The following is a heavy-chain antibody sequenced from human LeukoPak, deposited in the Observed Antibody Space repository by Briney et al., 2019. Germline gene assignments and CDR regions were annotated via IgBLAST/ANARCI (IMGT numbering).Heavy chain of an antibody. Sequence: SETLSLTCTVSGGSISSSNYFWAWIRQPPGKGLEWIGTIYYSGNTYYNPSLKSRVTLSVDTSKNQFSLRLSSVTGADTAVYYCARYRYSSGWPNWFDPWGQGALVTVSS. CDR3: ARYRYSSGWPNWFDP. CDR1: GGSISSSNYF. CDR2: IYYSGNT. D-gene: IGHD6-19*01. J-gene: IGHJ5*02. V-gene: IGHV4-39*01.